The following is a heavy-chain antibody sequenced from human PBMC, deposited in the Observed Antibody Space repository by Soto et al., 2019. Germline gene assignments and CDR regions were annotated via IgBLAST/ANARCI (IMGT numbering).Heavy chain of an antibody. J-gene: IGHJ1*01. CDR2: IYYSGGT. D-gene: IGHD3-16*01. CDR3: ARATSFRKGYFFVLDYDSLHY. CDR1: GGSISSGGFS. V-gene: IGHV4-30-2*01. Sequence: LSLTCAVSGGSISSGGFSWTWIRQPPGKGLEFIGYIYYSGGTYYNPSLKSRVTISVDRSKNQFSLRLSSVTAADTAVYYCARATSFRKGYFFVLDYDSLHYWARGSLVTVS.